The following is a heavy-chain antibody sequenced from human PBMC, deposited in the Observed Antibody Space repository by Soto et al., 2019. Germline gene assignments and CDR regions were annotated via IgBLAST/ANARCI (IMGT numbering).Heavy chain of an antibody. CDR1: GFSFGNFA. CDR3: AKWSRSDVF. V-gene: IGHV3-23*01. D-gene: IGHD2-21*01. J-gene: IGHJ1*01. Sequence: SLRLSCAASGFSFGNFAMGWVRQAPGQGLEWVASITIGGSYTTYADSVRGRFVISRDNAKNILNLQMSSLRDDDTAVYSCAKWSRSDVFWGRGTLVTVSS. CDR2: ITIGGSYT.